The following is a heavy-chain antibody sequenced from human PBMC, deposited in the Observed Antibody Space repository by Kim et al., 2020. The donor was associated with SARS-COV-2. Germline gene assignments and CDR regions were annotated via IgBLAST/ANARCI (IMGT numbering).Heavy chain of an antibody. CDR2: ISYDGSYK. CDR3: AKDLMDGDY. CDR1: GFTFSSYG. J-gene: IGHJ4*02. Sequence: GGSLRLSCAASGFTFSSYGMHWVRQAPGKGLEWVAVISYDGSYKYYADSVKGRFTISRDNSKNTLYLQMNSLRAEDTAVYFCAKDLMDGDYWGQGTLVTVSS. V-gene: IGHV3-30*18. D-gene: IGHD2-8*01.